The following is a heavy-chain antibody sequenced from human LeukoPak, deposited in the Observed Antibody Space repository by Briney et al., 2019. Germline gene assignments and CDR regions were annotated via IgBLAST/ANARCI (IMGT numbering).Heavy chain of an antibody. CDR2: ISSSSSYI. J-gene: IGHJ4*02. CDR1: GFTFSSYS. D-gene: IGHD3-3*01. Sequence: PGGSLRLSCAASGFTFSSYSMNWVRQAPGKGLEWVSSISSSSSYIYYADSVKGRLTSSRDNAKNSLYLQMNSLRAEDTAVYYCARDNDFWSGYFPPFGYWGQGTLVTVSS. CDR3: ARDNDFWSGYFPPFGY. V-gene: IGHV3-21*01.